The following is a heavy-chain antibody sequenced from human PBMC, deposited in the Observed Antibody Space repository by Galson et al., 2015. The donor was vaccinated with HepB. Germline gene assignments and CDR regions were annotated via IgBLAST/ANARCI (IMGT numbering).Heavy chain of an antibody. CDR2: IKQDGSEQ. Sequence: SLRLSCAASGFTFSSHWMSWVRQVPGKGLEWVANIKQDGSEQYYVDSVKGRFTISRDNDKNSLYLQMNRLRAEDTAVYYCARAPGRGRFDYWGPGILVPVSS. D-gene: IGHD3-10*01. V-gene: IGHV3-7*03. CDR1: GFTFSSHW. J-gene: IGHJ4*02. CDR3: ARAPGRGRFDY.